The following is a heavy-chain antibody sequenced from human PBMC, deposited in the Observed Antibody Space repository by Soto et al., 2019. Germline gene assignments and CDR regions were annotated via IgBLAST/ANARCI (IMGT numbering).Heavy chain of an antibody. J-gene: IGHJ4*02. CDR1: GYSFTTYA. D-gene: IGHD1-7*01. CDR3: ARDWNWNSKDYYFAY. V-gene: IGHV1-3*04. CDR2: ISTINGDT. Sequence: QVQLVQSGAELKKPGASVKISCKASGYSFTTYAIHWVRQAPGQGLEWMGWISTINGDTRYSQNFQGRFTLTRDTSANTAYIELSSLTSEDTAVYYCARDWNWNSKDYYFAYWGQGTLVTVSS.